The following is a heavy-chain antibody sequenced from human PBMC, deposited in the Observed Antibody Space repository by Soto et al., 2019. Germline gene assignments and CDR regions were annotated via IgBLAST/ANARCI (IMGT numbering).Heavy chain of an antibody. CDR1: GFTFNDYA. D-gene: IGHD3-22*01. V-gene: IGHV3-23*01. Sequence: EVQLLESGGDLVQPGGSLRLSCAASGFTFNDYALTWVRQVPGKGLEWVSSLSSRGFSTHYAESVKGRFTISRDNIKNMLYLQMNRLWSQYTAVYYCARGRAVYGSHGICLDAFDIW. CDR2: LSSRGFST. J-gene: IGHJ3*02. CDR3: ARGRAVYGSHGICLDAFDI.